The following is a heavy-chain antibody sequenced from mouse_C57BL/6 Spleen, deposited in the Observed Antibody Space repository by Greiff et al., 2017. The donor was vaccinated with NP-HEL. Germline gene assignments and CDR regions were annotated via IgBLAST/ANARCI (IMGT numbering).Heavy chain of an antibody. CDR2: ISDGGSYT. D-gene: IGHD1-1*01. Sequence: EVHLVESGEGLVKPGGSLKLSCAASGFTFSSYAMSWVRQTPEKRLEWVATISDGGSYTYYPDNVKGRFTISRDNAKNNLYLQMSHLKSEDTAMYYCARDRGLRFDYWGQGTTLTVSS. V-gene: IGHV5-4*01. CDR1: GFTFSSYA. J-gene: IGHJ2*01. CDR3: ARDRGLRFDY.